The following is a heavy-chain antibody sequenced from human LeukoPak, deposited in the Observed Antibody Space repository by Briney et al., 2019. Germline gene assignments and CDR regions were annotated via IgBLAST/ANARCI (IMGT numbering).Heavy chain of an antibody. D-gene: IGHD2-8*01. V-gene: IGHV3-33*01. CDR1: GFILNDYG. J-gene: IGHJ6*02. CDR2: IWFDKNQ. CDR3: ARDRHCVNGVCHSPPGMDV. Sequence: PGGSLRLSCAASGFILNDYGMHWVRQAPGKGLEWVADIWFDKNQHFADSVKGRFAISRDNSKNTVYLQISSLRAEDTAVYYCARDRHCVNGVCHSPPGMDVWGQGTTVTVSS.